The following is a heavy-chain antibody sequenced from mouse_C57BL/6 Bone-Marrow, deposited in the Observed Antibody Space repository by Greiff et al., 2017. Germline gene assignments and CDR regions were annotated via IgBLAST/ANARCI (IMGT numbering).Heavy chain of an antibody. D-gene: IGHD2-5*01. CDR2: IDPENGDT. J-gene: IGHJ2*01. Sequence: VQLQQSGAELVRPGASVKLSCTASGFNIKDDYMHWVKQRPEQGLEWIGWIDPENGDTEYASKFQGKATITADTSSNTAYLQLSSLTSEDTAVYCCTPYSNYGYWGQGTTLTVSS. V-gene: IGHV14-4*01. CDR1: GFNIKDDY. CDR3: TPYSNYGY.